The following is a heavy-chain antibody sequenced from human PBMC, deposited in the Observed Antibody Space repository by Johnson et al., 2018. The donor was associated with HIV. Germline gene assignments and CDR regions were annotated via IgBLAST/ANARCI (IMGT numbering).Heavy chain of an antibody. D-gene: IGHD2-15*01. CDR1: GFTFSNAW. J-gene: IGHJ3*02. CDR2: IKSQTDGGTP. V-gene: IGHV3-15*01. Sequence: VQLVESGGGLVKPGGSLRLSCAASGFTFSNAWMSWVRQAPGQGLEWVGRIKSQTDGGTPDYAAPVKGRFTISRDDSKNTLYLQMNSLKTEDTAVYYCTTLGYCSGGSCYSGRGFDIWGQGTMVTVSS. CDR3: TTLGYCSGGSCYSGRGFDI.